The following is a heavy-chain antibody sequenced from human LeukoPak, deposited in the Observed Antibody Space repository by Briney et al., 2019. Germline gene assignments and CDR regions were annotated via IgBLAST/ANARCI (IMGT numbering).Heavy chain of an antibody. J-gene: IGHJ3*02. CDR3: ARGLLFWSGYYPDAFDI. V-gene: IGHV1-8*03. CDR1: GYTFTSYD. Sequence: ASVKISCKASGYTFTSYDINWVRQATGQGLEWMGWMNPNSGNTGYAQKFQGRVTITRNTSISTAYMELSSLRSEDTAVYYCARGLLFWSGYYPDAFDIWGQGTMVTVSS. CDR2: MNPNSGNT. D-gene: IGHD3-3*01.